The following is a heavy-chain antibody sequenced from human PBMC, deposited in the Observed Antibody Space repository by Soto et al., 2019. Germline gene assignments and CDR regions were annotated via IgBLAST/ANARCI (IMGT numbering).Heavy chain of an antibody. V-gene: IGHV3-30-3*01. Sequence: QVQLVESGGGVVQPGRSLRLSCAAFGFTFDDYSMHWVRQAPGKGLEWVALISYEGSNKYYADSVKGRFTISRDNAKNTLFLEVNSLRTEDTAVYYCALPHIQSAWNDRFDIWGQGTMFTVSS. CDR2: ISYEGSNK. D-gene: IGHD1-1*01. J-gene: IGHJ3*02. CDR1: GFTFDDYS. CDR3: ALPHIQSAWNDRFDI.